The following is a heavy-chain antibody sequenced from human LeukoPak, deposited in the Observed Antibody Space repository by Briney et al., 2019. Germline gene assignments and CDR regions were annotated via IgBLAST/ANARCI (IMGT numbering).Heavy chain of an antibody. CDR1: GFTFSSYA. V-gene: IGHV3-30*04. CDR3: ARGRIKYYYGSGSYYNPLYYYGMDV. J-gene: IGHJ6*04. D-gene: IGHD3-10*01. CDR2: ISYDGSNK. Sequence: GRSLRLSCAASGFTFSSYAMHWVRQAPGKGLEWVAVISYDGSNKYYADSVKGRFTISRDNSKNTLYLQMNSLRAEDTAVYYCARGRIKYYYGSGSYYNPLYYYGMDVRGKGTTVTVSS.